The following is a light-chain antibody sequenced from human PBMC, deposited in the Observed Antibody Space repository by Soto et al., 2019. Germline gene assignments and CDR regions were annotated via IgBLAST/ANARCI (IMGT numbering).Light chain of an antibody. Sequence: VMTQSPYTLSLFPGEIATLSRRASQSVSNNLAWYQQKSGQSPRLLIYGAPTRATGIPARFSGSGSETDFTLTISSLQSEDFAVYYCQQYKNWPPVTFGGGTKVDIK. V-gene: IGKV3-15*01. J-gene: IGKJ4*01. CDR1: QSVSNN. CDR3: QQYKNWPPVT. CDR2: GAP.